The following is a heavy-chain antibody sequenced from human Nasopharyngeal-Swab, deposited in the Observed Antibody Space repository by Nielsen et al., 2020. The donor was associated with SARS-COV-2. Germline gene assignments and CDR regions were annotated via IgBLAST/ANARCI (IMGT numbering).Heavy chain of an antibody. D-gene: IGHD1-20*01. CDR3: ARELTALYGMDV. Sequence: GGSLRLSCAASGFTFSGYGMHWVRQAPGQGLEWMGIINPSGGSTSYAQKFQGRVTMTRDTSTSTVYMELSSLRSEDTAVYYCARELTALYGMDVWGQGTTVTVSS. J-gene: IGHJ6*02. CDR2: INPSGGST. V-gene: IGHV1-46*01. CDR1: GFTFSGYG.